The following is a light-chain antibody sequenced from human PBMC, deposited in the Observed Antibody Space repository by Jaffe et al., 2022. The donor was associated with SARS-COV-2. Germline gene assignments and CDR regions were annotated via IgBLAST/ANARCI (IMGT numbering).Light chain of an antibody. V-gene: IGLV3-21*04. J-gene: IGLJ1*01. CDR1: DIGTKP. CDR3: QVWHSSSEHYV. Sequence: SYVLTQPHSVSVAPGETATITCEGNDIGTKPVHWYQQKPGQAPAVVIFYDTERPSGIPERFSGSNVGNTATLTISTAEAGDEADYYCQVWHSSSEHYVFGTGTQVTVL. CDR2: YDT.